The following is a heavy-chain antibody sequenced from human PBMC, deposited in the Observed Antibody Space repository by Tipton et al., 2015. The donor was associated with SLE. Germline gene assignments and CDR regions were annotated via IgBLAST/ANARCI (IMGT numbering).Heavy chain of an antibody. J-gene: IGHJ4*02. V-gene: IGHV4-59*12. CDR2: IYSNGIA. CDR3: VRLRSKVLIDY. D-gene: IGHD2-8*01. Sequence: TLSLTCIVSGGFISDYYWGWIRQPPGKGLEWIGNIYSNGIAYYNPSLKSRLTISVDTSETEFSLRMSTVTAADTAVYYCVRLRSKVLIDYWGQGTLVTVSS. CDR1: GGFISDYY.